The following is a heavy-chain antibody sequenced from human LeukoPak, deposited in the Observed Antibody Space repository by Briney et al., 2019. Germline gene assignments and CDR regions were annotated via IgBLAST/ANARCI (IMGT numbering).Heavy chain of an antibody. CDR2: INPNSGGT. Sequence: ASVKVSCKASGYTFTDYYIHWVRQAPGQGLEWMGWINPNSGGTNYAQKFQGRVTMTRDTSTSTVYMELSSLRSEDTAVYYCARDLGMTNDYWGQGTLVTVSS. J-gene: IGHJ4*02. CDR1: GYTFTDYY. CDR3: ARDLGMTNDY. V-gene: IGHV1-2*02.